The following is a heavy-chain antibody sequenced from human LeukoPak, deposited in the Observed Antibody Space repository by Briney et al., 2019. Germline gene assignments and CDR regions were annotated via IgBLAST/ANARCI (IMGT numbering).Heavy chain of an antibody. V-gene: IGHV7-4-1*02. CDR2: INTNTGNP. D-gene: IGHD3-22*01. J-gene: IGHJ3*02. CDR3: ARQFMGSVYYYDSSGYYYGAFDI. CDR1: GYTFTSYA. Sequence: ASVKVSCKASGYTFTSYAMNWVRQAPGQGLEWMGWINTNTGNPTYAQGFTGRFVFSLDTSVSTAYLQISSLKAEDTAVYYCARQFMGSVYYYDSSGYYYGAFDIWGQGTMVTVSS.